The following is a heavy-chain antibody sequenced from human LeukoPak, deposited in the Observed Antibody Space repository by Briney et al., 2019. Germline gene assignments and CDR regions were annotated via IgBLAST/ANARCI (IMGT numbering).Heavy chain of an antibody. CDR2: ISSSGSTI. V-gene: IGHV3-48*04. Sequence: GGSLRLSCAASGFTFSSYSMNWIRQAPGKGLEWVSYISSSGSTIYYADSVKGRFTISRDNAKNSLYLQMNSLRAEDTAVYYCARDGYCSGGSCSFDYWGQGTLVTVSS. D-gene: IGHD2-15*01. CDR3: ARDGYCSGGSCSFDY. J-gene: IGHJ4*02. CDR1: GFTFSSYS.